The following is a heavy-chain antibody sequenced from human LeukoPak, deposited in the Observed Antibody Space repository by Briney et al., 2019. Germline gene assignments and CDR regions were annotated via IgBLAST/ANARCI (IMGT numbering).Heavy chain of an antibody. J-gene: IGHJ4*02. CDR3: AKSLQLPSRGCWDY. CDR1: GFTFSSYA. D-gene: IGHD5-18*01. CDR2: ISGGGTIT. V-gene: IGHV3-23*01. Sequence: LSGGSLRLSCAASGFTFSSYAMNWVRQAPGKGLEWVSGISGGGTITNYADSVKGRFTISRDNSKNTLYLQMNSLRAEDTAVYYCAKSLQLPSRGCWDYWGQGTLVTVSS.